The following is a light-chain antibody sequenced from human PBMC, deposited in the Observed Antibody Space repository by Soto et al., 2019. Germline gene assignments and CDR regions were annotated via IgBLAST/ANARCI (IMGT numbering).Light chain of an antibody. Sequence: EIVIPQSPATLSVSPGERASLSCRASQSVSSDLAWYHQKPGQAPRILIYGASTRDTGIPARFSGSGSGTEFTLTINSLQSEDFAVYYCQQYNNWPRTFGQGTKVDIK. CDR3: QQYNNWPRT. CDR2: GAS. V-gene: IGKV3-15*01. J-gene: IGKJ1*01. CDR1: QSVSSD.